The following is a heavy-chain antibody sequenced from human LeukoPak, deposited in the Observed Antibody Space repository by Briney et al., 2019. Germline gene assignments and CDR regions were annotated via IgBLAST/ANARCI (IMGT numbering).Heavy chain of an antibody. CDR1: GGSISSSSYY. CDR3: ASGLTYCSSTSWNCNWFDP. D-gene: IGHD2-2*01. Sequence: SETLSLTCTVSGGSISSSSYYWGWIRQPPGKGLEWIGSIYYSGSTYYNPSLKSRVTISVDTSKNQFSLKLSSVTAADTAVYYCASGLTYCSSTSWNCNWFDPWGQGTLVTVSS. CDR2: IYYSGST. V-gene: IGHV4-39*07. J-gene: IGHJ5*02.